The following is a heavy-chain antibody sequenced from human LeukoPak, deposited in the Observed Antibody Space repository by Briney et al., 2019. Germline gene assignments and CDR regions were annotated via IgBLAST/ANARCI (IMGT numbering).Heavy chain of an antibody. CDR1: GGSVSSGSYY. CDR2: IYYSGST. D-gene: IGHD7-27*01. CDR3: ARTTPNWGIFDY. V-gene: IGHV4-61*01. J-gene: IGHJ4*02. Sequence: SETLSLTCTVSGGSVSSGSYYWSWIRQPPGKGLEWIGYIYYSGSTNYNPSLKSRVTISVDTSKNQFSLKLSSVTAADTAVYYCARTTPNWGIFDYWGQGTLVTASS.